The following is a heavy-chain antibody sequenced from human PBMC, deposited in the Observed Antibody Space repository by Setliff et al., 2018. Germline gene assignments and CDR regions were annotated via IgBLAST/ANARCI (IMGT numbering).Heavy chain of an antibody. V-gene: IGHV3-48*03. CDR3: ARAKMEESGKAQAGMDV. CDR2: ISNSGGVK. Sequence: GSLRLSCVASGFTFSNYEMNWVRQAPGKGLEWVSYISNSGGVKYYTDSVKGRFTFSRDNAKNSLYLQMNSLRAEDTAVYYCARAKMEESGKAQAGMDVWGKGTTVTVSS. J-gene: IGHJ6*04. D-gene: IGHD6-13*01. CDR1: GFTFSNYE.